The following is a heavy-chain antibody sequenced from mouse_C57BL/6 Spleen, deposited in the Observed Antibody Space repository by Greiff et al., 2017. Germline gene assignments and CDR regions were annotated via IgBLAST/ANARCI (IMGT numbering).Heavy chain of an antibody. D-gene: IGHD1-1*01. J-gene: IGHJ3*01. Sequence: EVQGVESGEGLVKPGGSLKLSCAASGFTFSSYAMSWVRQTPEKRLEWVAYISSGGDYIYYADTVKGRFTISRDNARNTLYLQMSSLKSEDTAMYYCTRGDYGSKKTWFAYWGQGTLVTVSA. CDR1: GFTFSSYA. CDR3: TRGDYGSKKTWFAY. CDR2: ISSGGDYI. V-gene: IGHV5-9-1*02.